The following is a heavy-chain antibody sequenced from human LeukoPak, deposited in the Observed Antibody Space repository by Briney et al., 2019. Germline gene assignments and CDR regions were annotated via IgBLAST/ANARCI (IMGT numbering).Heavy chain of an antibody. CDR2: ISAYNGNT. CDR3: ARDGPDYGSSGYHPGDY. Sequence: ASVKVSCKASGYTFTSYGISWVRQAPGQGLEWMGWISAYNGNTNYAQKLQGRVTMTTDTSTSTAYMELRSLRSDDAAVYYCARDGPDYGSSGYHPGDYWGQGTLVTVSS. J-gene: IGHJ4*02. CDR1: GYTFTSYG. V-gene: IGHV1-18*01. D-gene: IGHD3-22*01.